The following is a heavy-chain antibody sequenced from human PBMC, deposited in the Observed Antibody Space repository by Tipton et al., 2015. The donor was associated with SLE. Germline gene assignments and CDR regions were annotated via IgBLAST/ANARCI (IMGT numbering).Heavy chain of an antibody. J-gene: IGHJ2*01. CDR3: ARDRITIVGVVLDL. V-gene: IGHV4-61*09. CDR2: IYTSGST. CDR1: GGSISSGSYY. D-gene: IGHD3-3*01. Sequence: TLSLTCTVSGGSISSGSYYWSWIRQPAGKGLEWIGYIYTSGSTNYNPSLKSRVTISVDTSKNQFSLKLSSVTAADTAVYYCARDRITIVGVVLDLWGRGTLVTVSS.